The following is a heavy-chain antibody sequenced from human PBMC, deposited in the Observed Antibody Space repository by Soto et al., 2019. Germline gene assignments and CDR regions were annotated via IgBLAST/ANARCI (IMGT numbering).Heavy chain of an antibody. Sequence: SVKVSCKASGGTFSSYTISWVRQAPGQGLEWMGRIIPILGIANYAQKFQGRVTITADKSTSTAYMELSSLRSEDTAVYYCARSQQLVQSWFDPWGQGTLVTVSS. J-gene: IGHJ5*02. V-gene: IGHV1-69*02. CDR3: ARSQQLVQSWFDP. CDR2: IIPILGIA. D-gene: IGHD6-13*01. CDR1: GGTFSSYT.